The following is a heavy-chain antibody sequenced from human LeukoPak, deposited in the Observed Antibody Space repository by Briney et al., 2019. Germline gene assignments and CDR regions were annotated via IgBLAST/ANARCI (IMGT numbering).Heavy chain of an antibody. J-gene: IGHJ4*02. CDR3: ARDLKYYYDSSGTFDY. V-gene: IGHV3-11*01. CDR2: ISSSGSTI. CDR1: GFTFSDYY. Sequence: GGSLRLSCAASGFTFSDYYMSWIRQAPGKGLEWVSYISSSGSTIYYADSVKGRFPISRDNAKNSLYLQMDSLRAEDTAVYYCARDLKYYYDSSGTFDYWGQGTLVTVSS. D-gene: IGHD3-22*01.